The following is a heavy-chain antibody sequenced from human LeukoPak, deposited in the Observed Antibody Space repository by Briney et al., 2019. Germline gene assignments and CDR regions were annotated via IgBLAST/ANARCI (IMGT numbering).Heavy chain of an antibody. CDR3: AKDPNNWYGNYYYYMDV. D-gene: IGHD1-1*01. CDR2: ISGSGGST. J-gene: IGHJ6*03. V-gene: IGHV3-23*01. CDR1: GFTFSDYY. Sequence: GGSLRLSCTVSGFTFSDYYMSWVRQAPGKGLEWVSAISGSGGSTYYADSVKGRFTISRDNSKNTLYLQMNSLRAEDTAVYYCAKDPNNWYGNYYYYMDVWGKGTTVTVSS.